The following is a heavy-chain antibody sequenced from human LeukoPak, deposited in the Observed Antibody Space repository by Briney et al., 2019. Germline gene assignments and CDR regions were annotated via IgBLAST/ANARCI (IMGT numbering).Heavy chain of an antibody. J-gene: IGHJ4*02. Sequence: GGSLRLSCAASGFTFSSYSMNWVRQAPGKGLGWISYISSGSRTIYYADFVKGRFTVSRDNAKNSLYLQMRSLRDEDTAVYYCARESISGHRDFDNWGQGTLVTVS. V-gene: IGHV3-48*02. CDR3: ARESISGHRDFDN. CDR2: ISSGSRTI. CDR1: GFTFSSYS. D-gene: IGHD1-26*01.